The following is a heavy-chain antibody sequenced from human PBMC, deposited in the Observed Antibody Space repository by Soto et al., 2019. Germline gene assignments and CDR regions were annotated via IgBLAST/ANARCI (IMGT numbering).Heavy chain of an antibody. CDR1: GGSISSGGYY. CDR3: ARDRAGALYFDY. D-gene: IGHD6-13*01. V-gene: IGHV4-31*03. J-gene: IGHJ4*02. Sequence: QVQLQESGPGLVKPSQNLSLTCTVSGGSISSGGYYWSWIRQHPGKGLEWIGYIYYSGSTYYNPSLKSRVTISVDTSKNQFSLKLSSVTAADTAVYYCARDRAGALYFDYWGQGTLVTVSS. CDR2: IYYSGST.